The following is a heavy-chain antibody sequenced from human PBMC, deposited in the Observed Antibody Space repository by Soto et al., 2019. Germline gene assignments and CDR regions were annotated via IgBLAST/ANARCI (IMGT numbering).Heavy chain of an antibody. D-gene: IGHD3-3*01. J-gene: IGHJ3*02. Sequence: GGSLRLSCAASGFTFSDHYMDWVRQAPGKGLEWVGRTRNKANSYTTEYAASVKGRFTISRDDSKNSLYLQMNSLKTEDTAVYYCARESRRGPYYDFWSAITEGAFDIWGQGTMVTVSS. CDR3: ARESRRGPYYDFWSAITEGAFDI. V-gene: IGHV3-72*01. CDR2: TRNKANSYTT. CDR1: GFTFSDHY.